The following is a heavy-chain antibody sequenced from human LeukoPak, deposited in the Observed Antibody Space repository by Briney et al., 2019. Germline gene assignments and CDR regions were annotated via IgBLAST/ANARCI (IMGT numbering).Heavy chain of an antibody. CDR1: GFTFINYG. J-gene: IGHJ4*02. CDR2: TSYDGSNK. CDR3: AREGVPIAAAGPNDY. D-gene: IGHD6-13*01. Sequence: GGSLRLSCAASGFTFINYGMHWVRQAPGKGLEWVAVTSYDGSNKHYADSVKGRFTISRDNAKNSLYLQMNSLRAEDTAVYYCAREGVPIAAAGPNDYWGQGTLVTVSS. V-gene: IGHV3-30*03.